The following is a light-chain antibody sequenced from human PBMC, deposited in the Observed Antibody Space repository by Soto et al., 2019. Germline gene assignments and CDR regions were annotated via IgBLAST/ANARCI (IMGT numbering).Light chain of an antibody. V-gene: IGLV2-23*02. CDR1: SSDVGGYNY. CDR3: SSYAGYSTSVV. CDR2: EVS. J-gene: IGLJ2*01. Sequence: QSALTQPASVSGSPGQSITISCTGTSSDVGGYNYVSWYQQYPGKAPKLMIYEVSNRPSGVSNRFSGSKSGNTASLTISGLQAEDEAEYYCSSYAGYSTSVVFGGGTKLTVL.